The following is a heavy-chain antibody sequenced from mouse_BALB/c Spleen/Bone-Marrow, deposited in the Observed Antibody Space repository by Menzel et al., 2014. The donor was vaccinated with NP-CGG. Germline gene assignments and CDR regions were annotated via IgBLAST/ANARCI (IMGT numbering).Heavy chain of an antibody. D-gene: IGHD3-1*01. CDR1: GFTFSSYT. V-gene: IGHV5-12-2*01. Sequence: EVQLVESGGGLVQPGGSLKLSYAASGFTFSSYTMSWVRQTPEKRLEWVAYISNGGGSTCYPDTVKGRFTISRDNAKNILYLQMSSLKSEDTAMYYCARHVGNPYAMDYWGQGTSVTVSS. CDR3: ARHVGNPYAMDY. CDR2: ISNGGGST. J-gene: IGHJ4*01.